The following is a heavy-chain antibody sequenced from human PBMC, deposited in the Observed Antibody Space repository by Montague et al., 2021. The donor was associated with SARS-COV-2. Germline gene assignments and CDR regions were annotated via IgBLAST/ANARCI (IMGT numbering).Heavy chain of an antibody. Sequence: SETLSLTCTVSGGSIDSFYWSWIRRPPGKGLEWIGGIFHSGRTXXXPSXXXRVSMSVDTSKNQVSLRLSSLTAADTAVYYCARGGYYDNTGYYSDYYYNMDVWGQGTTVTVSS. V-gene: IGHV4-59*01. CDR2: IFHSGRT. J-gene: IGHJ6*02. D-gene: IGHD3-22*01. CDR3: ARGGYYDNTGYYSDYYYNMDV. CDR1: GGSIDSFY.